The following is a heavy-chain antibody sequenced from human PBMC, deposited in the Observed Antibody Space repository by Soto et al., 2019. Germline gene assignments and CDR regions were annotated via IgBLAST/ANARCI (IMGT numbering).Heavy chain of an antibody. Sequence: SETLSLTCTVSGGSVRGGYYYWSWIRQPPGKGLEWIGHIDYSGSTNYNPSLKSRVTMSIDTSKNQFSLNLSSVAAADTAVYYCAMIVQKDGSLLSNHYYGMDVWGQGTTVTVSS. CDR1: GGSVRGGYYY. CDR3: AMIVQKDGSLLSNHYYGMDV. J-gene: IGHJ6*02. D-gene: IGHD3-22*01. CDR2: IDYSGST. V-gene: IGHV4-61*01.